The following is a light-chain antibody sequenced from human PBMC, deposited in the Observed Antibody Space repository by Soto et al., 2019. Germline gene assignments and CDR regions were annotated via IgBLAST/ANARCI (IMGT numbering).Light chain of an antibody. CDR1: QTVKSN. CDR2: GAS. V-gene: IGKV3D-15*01. CDR3: YPSNNWPT. Sequence: IVMTQSPDTLSVSPGERATLSCRTSQTVKSNLAWYQQKPGQPPRLLIYGASTRATTTPSRFSGSGYGTEFTLTISSLQSEYFAVYFCYPSNNWPTFGQGTTVEIK. J-gene: IGKJ1*01.